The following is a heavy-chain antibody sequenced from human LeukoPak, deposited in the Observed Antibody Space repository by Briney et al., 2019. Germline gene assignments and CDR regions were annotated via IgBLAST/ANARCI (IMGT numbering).Heavy chain of an antibody. CDR1: GSTFDDYA. D-gene: IGHD1-14*01. Sequence: QPGGSLRLSCAASGSTFDDYAMHWVRQAPGKGLEWVSGISWNSGSIGYADSVKGRFTISRDNSKNTLYLQMNSLRAEDTAVYYCARESRPEEGAFDIWGQGTMVTVSS. V-gene: IGHV3-9*01. J-gene: IGHJ3*02. CDR2: ISWNSGSI. CDR3: ARESRPEEGAFDI.